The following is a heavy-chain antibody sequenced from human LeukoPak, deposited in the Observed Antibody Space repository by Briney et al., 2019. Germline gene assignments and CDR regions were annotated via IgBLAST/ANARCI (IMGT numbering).Heavy chain of an antibody. CDR1: GFTFSSYG. CDR2: ILFDGSNQ. D-gene: IGHD1-26*01. J-gene: IGHJ4*02. V-gene: IGHV3-30*02. CDR3: AKARVGAIRDIDY. Sequence: GGSLRLSCAASGFTFSSYGIHWVRQAPGQGLGWGAFILFDGSNQYYGDSVKGRFTISRDNSKNTLYLQMNSLRAEDTAVYFCAKARVGAIRDIDYWGQGTLVTVSS.